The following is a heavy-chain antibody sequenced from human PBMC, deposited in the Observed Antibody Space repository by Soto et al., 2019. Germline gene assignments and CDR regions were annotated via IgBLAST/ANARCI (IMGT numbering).Heavy chain of an antibody. D-gene: IGHD5-12*01. CDR2: ISYDGSNK. CDR1: GFIFSSYA. Sequence: QVQLVESGGGVVQPGRSLRLSCVVSGFIFSSYAMHWVRQAPGKGLEWVAVISYDGSNKYHADSVKGRFTISRDNSKNTLYLQMNSLRAEDTAVYYCARGDSRWLQSRGPYDYWGQGTLVTVSS. CDR3: ARGDSRWLQSRGPYDY. V-gene: IGHV3-30-3*01. J-gene: IGHJ4*02.